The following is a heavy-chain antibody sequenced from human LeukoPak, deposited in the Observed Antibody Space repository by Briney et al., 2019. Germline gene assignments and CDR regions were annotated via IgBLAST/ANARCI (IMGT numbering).Heavy chain of an antibody. J-gene: IGHJ4*02. CDR1: GGSISSGDYY. CDR3: ARDHDREGFCLGY. D-gene: IGHD3-3*01. CDR2: NYYSGSP. Sequence: SETLSFTCTVSGGSISSGDYYWSWIRQPPGKGLEWIGYNYYSGSPYYNPSLKSRITISVDTSKNQFSLKLSSVTAADTAVYYFARDHDREGFCLGYWGQGTLVTVSS. V-gene: IGHV4-30-4*01.